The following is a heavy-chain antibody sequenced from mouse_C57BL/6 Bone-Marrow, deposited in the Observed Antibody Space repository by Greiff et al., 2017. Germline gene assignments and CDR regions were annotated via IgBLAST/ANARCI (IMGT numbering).Heavy chain of an antibody. CDR1: GYSITSGYY. CDR2: ISYDGSN. J-gene: IGHJ2*01. Sequence: ESGPGLVKPSQSLSLTCSVTGYSITSGYYWNWIRQFPGNKLEWMGYISYDGSNNYNPSFKNRISITRDTSKNQFFLKLNPVTTEDTATYYCARGRYYDYDEDYFDYWGQGTTLTVSS. D-gene: IGHD2-4*01. CDR3: ARGRYYDYDEDYFDY. V-gene: IGHV3-6*01.